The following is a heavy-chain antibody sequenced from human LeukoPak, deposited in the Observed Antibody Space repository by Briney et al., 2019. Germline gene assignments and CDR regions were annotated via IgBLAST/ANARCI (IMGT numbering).Heavy chain of an antibody. Sequence: GGSLRLSCAASGFTFSGFWMHWVRQAPGKGLEWVSGISWSSGIIGYADSVKGRFTISRDNAKNSLYLQMESLRAEDTAVYYCAKDTGSPADAITMEDNAFDIWGQGTMVTVSS. J-gene: IGHJ3*02. D-gene: IGHD3-3*01. CDR1: GFTFSGFW. V-gene: IGHV3-9*01. CDR2: ISWSSGII. CDR3: AKDTGSPADAITMEDNAFDI.